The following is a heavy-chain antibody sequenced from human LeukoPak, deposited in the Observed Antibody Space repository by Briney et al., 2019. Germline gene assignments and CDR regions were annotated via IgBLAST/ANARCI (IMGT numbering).Heavy chain of an antibody. CDR1: GFTFSNYG. CDR3: AKCGYVGYDLFYFDY. CDR2: TSFDGSNK. V-gene: IGHV3-30*18. D-gene: IGHD5-12*01. J-gene: IGHJ4*02. Sequence: PGGSLRLSCAASGFTFSNYGMHWVRQAPGKGLEWVAVTSFDGSNKYYADSVKGRFTISGDSSKNTLFLQMNSLRVEDTAVYYCAKCGYVGYDLFYFDYWGQGTLVTVSS.